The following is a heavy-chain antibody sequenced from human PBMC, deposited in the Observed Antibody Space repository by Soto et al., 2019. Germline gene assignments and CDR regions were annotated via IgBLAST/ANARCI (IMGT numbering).Heavy chain of an antibody. D-gene: IGHD4-4*01. CDR1: GYRFTSYY. V-gene: IGHV1-8*01. CDR3: ARGDYKTPFDP. CDR2: MNPNSGNT. Sequence: ASVKVSCKASGYRFTSYYINRVRQATGQGLEWMGWMNPNSGNTGYAQKFQGRVTMTRNTSISTAYMELSSLRSEDTAVYYCARGDYKTPFDPWGQGTLVTAPQ. J-gene: IGHJ5*02.